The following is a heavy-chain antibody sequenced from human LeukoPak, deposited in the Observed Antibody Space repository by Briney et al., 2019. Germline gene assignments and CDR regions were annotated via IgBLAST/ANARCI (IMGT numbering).Heavy chain of an antibody. Sequence: GGSLRLSCAASGFTFSSYSMNWVRQAPGKGLEWVSSISSSSSYIYYADSVKGRFTISRDNAKNSLYLQMNSLRAEDTAVYYCAKDAPFDSSGYPDYWGQGTLVTVSS. CDR1: GFTFSSYS. CDR2: ISSSSSYI. J-gene: IGHJ4*02. V-gene: IGHV3-21*01. CDR3: AKDAPFDSSGYPDY. D-gene: IGHD3-22*01.